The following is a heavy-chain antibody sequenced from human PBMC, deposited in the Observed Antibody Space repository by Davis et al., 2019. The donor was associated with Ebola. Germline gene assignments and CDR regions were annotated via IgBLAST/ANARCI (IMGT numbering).Heavy chain of an antibody. CDR1: GFTFSSYS. D-gene: IGHD2-15*01. CDR2: ISSSSSTI. V-gene: IGHV3-48*02. Sequence: GESLKISCAASGFTFSSYSMNWVRQAPGKGLEWVSYISSSSSTIYYADSVKGRFTISRDNAKNSLYLQMNSLRDEDTAVYYCARDPLYCSGGSCYRRHYYSVWTSGAKGPRSPSP. CDR3: ARDPLYCSGGSCYRRHYYSVWTS. J-gene: IGHJ6*02.